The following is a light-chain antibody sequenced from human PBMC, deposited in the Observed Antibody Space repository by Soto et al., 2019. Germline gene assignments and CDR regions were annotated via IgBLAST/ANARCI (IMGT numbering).Light chain of an antibody. CDR2: GAF. J-gene: IGKJ1*01. Sequence: MKQSPSTVSVYVGDSDAITCRASQSVSNNLAWYQQKPGQAPRVLIYGAFNLDTGIPARFSGSGSGTEFTLTISSLQPEDFAVYYCQQYKNCPRTFGQGTKVDIK. V-gene: IGKV3D-15*01. CDR1: QSVSNN. CDR3: QQYKNCPRT.